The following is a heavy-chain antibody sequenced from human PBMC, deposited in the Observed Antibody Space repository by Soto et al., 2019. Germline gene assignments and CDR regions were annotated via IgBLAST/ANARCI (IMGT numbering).Heavy chain of an antibody. V-gene: IGHV4-59*01. CDR2: IYYSGST. D-gene: IGHD4-4*01. CDR1: GGSISSYY. CDR3: VRERVGDYRPYYYYYVAV. J-gene: IGHJ6*03. Sequence: PSETLSLTCTVAGGSISSYYWSWIRQPPGKGLEWIGYIYYSGSTNYNPSLKSRVTISVDTSKNQFSLKLSSVTAADTAVYYCVRERVGDYRPYYYYYVAVWGKGTTVTVSS.